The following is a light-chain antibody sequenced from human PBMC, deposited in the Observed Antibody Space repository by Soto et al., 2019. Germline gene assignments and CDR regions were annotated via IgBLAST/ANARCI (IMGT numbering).Light chain of an antibody. CDR1: QGISSW. Sequence: DIQMTQSPASVSASVGDRVTITCRASQGISSWLGWYQQKPGQAPKLLIFAASSLQSGVPPRFSGSESGTEFTLTISSLQPEDVATYYCQQASSFPLTFGGGTKVDI. J-gene: IGKJ4*01. CDR3: QQASSFPLT. CDR2: AAS. V-gene: IGKV1-12*01.